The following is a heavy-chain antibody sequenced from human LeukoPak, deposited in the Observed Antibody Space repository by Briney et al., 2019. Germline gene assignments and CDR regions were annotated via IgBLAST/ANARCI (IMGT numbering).Heavy chain of an antibody. Sequence: PGRSLRLSCAASGFTFINYAMHWVRQAPGKGLEWVALISYDGSNKYYADSVKGRFTISRDNSKNTLYLQMNSLRAEDTAVYYCAARFMILGAFDIWGQGTMVTVSS. V-gene: IGHV3-30*14. CDR1: GFTFINYA. D-gene: IGHD3-9*01. CDR3: AARFMILGAFDI. J-gene: IGHJ3*02. CDR2: ISYDGSNK.